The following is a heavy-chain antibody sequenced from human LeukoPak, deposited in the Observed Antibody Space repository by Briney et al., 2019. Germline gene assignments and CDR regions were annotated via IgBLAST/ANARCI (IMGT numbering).Heavy chain of an antibody. V-gene: IGHV3-21*01. J-gene: IGHJ4*02. CDR2: ISDSSTYI. Sequence: GGSLRLSCAASGFTFTIYSMNWVRQAPGKGLEWVASISDSSTYIFYADSVKGRFTISRDDAKNSLFLQMNSLRAEDTAVYYCARGWSGSRYAFDYWGQGSLVTVSS. CDR1: GFTFTIYS. CDR3: ARGWSGSRYAFDY. D-gene: IGHD6-13*01.